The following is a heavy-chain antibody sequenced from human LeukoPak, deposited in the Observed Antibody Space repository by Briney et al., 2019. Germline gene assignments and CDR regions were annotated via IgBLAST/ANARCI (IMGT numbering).Heavy chain of an antibody. D-gene: IGHD3-10*01. V-gene: IGHV4-34*01. CDR1: GGSFSGYY. CDR3: ARRITMVRGVKYYYYMDV. CDR2: INHSGST. J-gene: IGHJ6*03. Sequence: SETLSLTCAVYGGSFSGYYWSWIRQPPGKGLEWIGEINHSGSTNYNPSLKSRVTISVDTSKNQFSLKRSSVTAADTAVYYCARRITMVRGVKYYYYMDVWGKGTTVTVSS.